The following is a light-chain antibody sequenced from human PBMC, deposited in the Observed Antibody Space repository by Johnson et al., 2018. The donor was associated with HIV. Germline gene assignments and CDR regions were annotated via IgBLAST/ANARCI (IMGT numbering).Light chain of an antibody. V-gene: IGLV1-51*02. CDR3: GTWDSSLSADF. CDR2: ETN. CDR1: SSNIGNNY. J-gene: IGLJ1*01. Sequence: QSVLTQPPSVSAAPGQKVTISCSGSSSNIGNNYVSWYQQLPGTAPKLLIYETNKRPSGIPDRFSGSNSGTSATLGITGLQTGDEADYYCGTWDSSLSADFFGTGTKVTVL.